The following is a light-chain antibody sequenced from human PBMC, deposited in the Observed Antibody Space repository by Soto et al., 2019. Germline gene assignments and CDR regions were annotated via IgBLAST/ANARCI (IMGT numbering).Light chain of an antibody. V-gene: IGKV3-20*01. J-gene: IGKJ3*01. CDR3: QQYGSSLFT. Sequence: DNVLTQSPGTLSLSPGERATLSCRASQSLSTYVAWYQQKPGQAPRVLIYGASIRATGIPERFSGGGSGTDFTLTITRLEPEDFAVYYCQQYGSSLFTFGPGTKVDIK. CDR2: GAS. CDR1: QSLSTY.